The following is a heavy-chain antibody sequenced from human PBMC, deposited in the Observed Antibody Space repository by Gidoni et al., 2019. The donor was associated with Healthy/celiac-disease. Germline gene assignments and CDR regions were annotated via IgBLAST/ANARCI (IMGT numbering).Heavy chain of an antibody. Sequence: QVQLVQSGAEVKRPGASVKVSCKASGYTFTSDGISWVRQAPGQVLEWMGWISAYNCNTNYAPKLQVRVTMTTDTSTSTAYMELRSRRSDDTAVYYCARDVKRLLFRINDAFAIWGQGTMVTVSS. CDR2: ISAYNCNT. CDR1: GYTFTSDG. J-gene: IGHJ3*02. D-gene: IGHD2-21*02. V-gene: IGHV1-18*01. CDR3: ARDVKRLLFRINDAFAI.